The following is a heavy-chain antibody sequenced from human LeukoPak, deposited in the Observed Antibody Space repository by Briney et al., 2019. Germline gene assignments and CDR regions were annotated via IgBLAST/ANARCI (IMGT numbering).Heavy chain of an antibody. V-gene: IGHV3-23*01. CDR1: GFTFSNYA. J-gene: IGHJ4*02. CDR2: ISASGLST. CDR3: ARGPSGYHNT. D-gene: IGHD5-12*01. Sequence: GGSLRLSCVASGFTFSNYAMSWVRQAPGKGLEYVSPISASGLSTYYTDSVRGRFTNSRDNSKNTLYLQMNSLRAEDTAVYYCARGPSGYHNTGGQGALVTVSS.